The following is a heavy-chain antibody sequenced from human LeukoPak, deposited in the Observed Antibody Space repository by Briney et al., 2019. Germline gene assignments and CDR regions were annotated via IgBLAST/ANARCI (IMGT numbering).Heavy chain of an antibody. J-gene: IGHJ6*03. CDR2: MNPNSGNT. V-gene: IGHV1-8*01. Sequence: APVKVSCKASGYTFTSYDINWVRQATGQGLEWMGWMNPNSGNTGYAQRFQGRVTMTRNTSISTAYMELSSLRSEDTAVYYCARGVSPRARRTYYYYYMDVWGKGTTVTISS. CDR3: ARGVSPRARRTYYYYYMDV. CDR1: GYTFTSYD.